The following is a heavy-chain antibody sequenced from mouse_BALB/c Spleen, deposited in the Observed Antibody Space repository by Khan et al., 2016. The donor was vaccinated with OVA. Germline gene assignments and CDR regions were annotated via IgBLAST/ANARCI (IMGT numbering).Heavy chain of an antibody. V-gene: IGHV5-9-3*01. Sequence: EVELVESGGALVKPGGSLKLSCAASGFTFSTYAMSWVRQTPEKRLEWVATINSDGDYTYYPDSVTGRFTISRDNAKNTLYLQRSRLRSEETAMYYCSRSPYGNFAYWGQGTLVTVSA. CDR2: INSDGDYT. D-gene: IGHD2-1*01. J-gene: IGHJ3*01. CDR3: SRSPYGNFAY. CDR1: GFTFSTYA.